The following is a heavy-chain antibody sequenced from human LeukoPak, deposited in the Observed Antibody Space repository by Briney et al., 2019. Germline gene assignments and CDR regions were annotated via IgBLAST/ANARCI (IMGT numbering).Heavy chain of an antibody. D-gene: IGHD3-9*01. V-gene: IGHV4-39*01. CDR3: ARRVLRYFDWLSHDAFDI. J-gene: IGHJ3*02. CDR1: GGSISSSSYY. CDR2: IYYSGST. Sequence: SETLSLTCTVSGGSISSSSYYWGWIRQPPGKGLEWIGSIYYSGSTYYNPSLKSRVTISVDTSKNQFSLKLGSVTAADTAVYHCARRVLRYFDWLSHDAFDIWGQGTMVTVSS.